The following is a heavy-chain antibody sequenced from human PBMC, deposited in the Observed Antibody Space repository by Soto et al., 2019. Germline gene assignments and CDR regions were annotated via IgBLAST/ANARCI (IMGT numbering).Heavy chain of an antibody. J-gene: IGHJ4*02. V-gene: IGHV3-11*01. Sequence: GGSLRLSCAASGFTFGDFYMSWIRQAPGKGLEWVSYISSTGSTIYYADSVKGRFTISRDNSKNSLYLQMNSLRAEDTAVYYCAKASGSYYYFDYWGQGTLVTVSS. CDR2: ISSTGSTI. CDR1: GFTFGDFY. CDR3: AKASGSYYYFDY. D-gene: IGHD1-26*01.